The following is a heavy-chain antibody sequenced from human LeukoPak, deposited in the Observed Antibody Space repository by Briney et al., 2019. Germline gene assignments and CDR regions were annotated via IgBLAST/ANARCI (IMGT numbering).Heavy chain of an antibody. CDR2: IHPSTGNP. V-gene: IGHV7-4-1*02. CDR1: GYTFTSFG. D-gene: IGHD3-16*02. Sequence: ASVKVSCKASGYTFTSFGISWVRQAPGQGLEWMGWIHPSTGNPTYAQGFTGRFVFSLDTSVSTTYLQISSLKAEDTAVYYCARAFQSLGGLSLPDFWGQGTLVTVSS. CDR3: ARAFQSLGGLSLPDF. J-gene: IGHJ4*02.